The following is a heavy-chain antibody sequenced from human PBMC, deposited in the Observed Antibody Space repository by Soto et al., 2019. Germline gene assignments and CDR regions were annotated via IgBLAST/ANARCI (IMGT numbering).Heavy chain of an antibody. CDR3: VKGSPHSSFDWFDP. Sequence: GGSLRLSCAASGFTFNSYAMYWVRQAPGKGLDWVALISYDGRKKYYAESVKGRFTISRDDSKKTQYLEMKSLKIEDTAVYYCVKGSPHSSFDWFDPWGQGILVTVSS. J-gene: IGHJ5*02. D-gene: IGHD4-4*01. CDR2: ISYDGRKK. CDR1: GFTFNSYA. V-gene: IGHV3-30*18.